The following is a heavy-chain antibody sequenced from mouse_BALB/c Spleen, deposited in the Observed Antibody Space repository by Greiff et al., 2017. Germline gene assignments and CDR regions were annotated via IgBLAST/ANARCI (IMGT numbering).Heavy chain of an antibody. D-gene: IGHD1-1*01. CDR2: ISSGGST. CDR1: GFTFSSYA. J-gene: IGHJ2*01. V-gene: IGHV5-6-5*01. CDR3: ARSGSRGGDY. Sequence: VKLVESGGGLVKPGGSLKLSCAASGFTFSSYAMSWVRQTPEKRLEWVASISSGGSTYYPDSVKGRFTISRDNARNILYLQMSSLRSEDTAMYYCARSGSRGGDYWGQGTTLTVSS.